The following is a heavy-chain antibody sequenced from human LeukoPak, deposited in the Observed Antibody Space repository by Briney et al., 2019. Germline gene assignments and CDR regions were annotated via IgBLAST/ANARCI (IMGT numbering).Heavy chain of an antibody. Sequence: SETLSLTCTVSGGSISSGGYYWSWIRQPPGKGLEWIGYIYHSGSTYYNPSLKSRVTISVDRSKNQFSLKLSSVTAADTAVYYCARYSSPSYYYMDVWGKGTTVTVSS. V-gene: IGHV4-30-2*01. J-gene: IGHJ6*03. D-gene: IGHD6-6*01. CDR2: IYHSGST. CDR3: ARYSSPSYYYMDV. CDR1: GGSISSGGYY.